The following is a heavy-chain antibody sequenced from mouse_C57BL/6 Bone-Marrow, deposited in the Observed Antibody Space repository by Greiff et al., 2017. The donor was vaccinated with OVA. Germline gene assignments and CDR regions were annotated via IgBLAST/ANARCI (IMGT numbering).Heavy chain of an antibody. J-gene: IGHJ3*01. CDR2: ISSGSSTI. D-gene: IGHD3-3*01. CDR1: GFTFSDYG. Sequence: EVQVVESGGGLVKPGGSLKLSCAASGFTFSDYGMHWVRQAPEKGLEWVAYISSGSSTIYYADTVKGRFTISRDNAKNTLFLQMTSLRSEDTAMYYCAKKARAWFAYWGQGTLVTVSA. V-gene: IGHV5-17*01. CDR3: AKKARAWFAY.